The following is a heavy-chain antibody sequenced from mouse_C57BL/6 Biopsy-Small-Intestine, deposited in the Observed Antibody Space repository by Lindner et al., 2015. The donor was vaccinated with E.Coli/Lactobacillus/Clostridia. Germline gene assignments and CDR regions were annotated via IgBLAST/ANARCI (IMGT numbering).Heavy chain of an antibody. V-gene: IGHV1-53*01. J-gene: IGHJ1*01. CDR1: GYTFTGYY. CDR2: INPNSGGT. Sequence: SVKVSCKASGYTFTGYYLQWVRQAPGQGLEWMGWINPNSGGTNYAQKFQARVTMTNDTSISTAYMEVSRLRSDDTAVYYCARVTSDMSDDFWSGYYRAYGLDVWGQGTTVTVSS. D-gene: IGHD1-1*01. CDR3: ARVTSDMSDDFWSGYYRAYGLDV.